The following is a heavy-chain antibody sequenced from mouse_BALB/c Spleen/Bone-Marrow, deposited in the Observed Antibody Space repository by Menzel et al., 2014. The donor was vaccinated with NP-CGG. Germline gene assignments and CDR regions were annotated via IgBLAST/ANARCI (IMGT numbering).Heavy chain of an antibody. CDR3: ARHYGSSYGAMDY. CDR1: GYSFTGYY. CDR2: ISCYNGAT. D-gene: IGHD1-1*01. J-gene: IGHJ4*01. V-gene: IGHV1S34*01. Sequence: LVKTGASVKISCKASGYSFTGYYMHWVKQSHGKSLEWIGYISCYNGATSYNQKFKGKATFTVDTSSSTAYMQFNSLTSEDSAVYYCARHYGSSYGAMDYWVKEPQSPSPQ.